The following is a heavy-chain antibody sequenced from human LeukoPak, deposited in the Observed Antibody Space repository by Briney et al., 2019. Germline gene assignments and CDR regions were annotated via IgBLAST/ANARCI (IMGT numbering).Heavy chain of an antibody. CDR2: ISYDGSNK. J-gene: IGHJ4*02. V-gene: IGHV3-30*03. D-gene: IGHD6-19*01. CDR1: GFTFSRYG. Sequence: GGSLRLSCAATGFTFSRYGMHWVRQAPGKGLEWVAVISYDGSNKYYADSVKGRFTISRDNSKNTLYLQMNSLRAEDTAVYYCARVIDRYSSGWYAFYLDYWGQGTLVTVSS. CDR3: ARVIDRYSSGWYAFYLDY.